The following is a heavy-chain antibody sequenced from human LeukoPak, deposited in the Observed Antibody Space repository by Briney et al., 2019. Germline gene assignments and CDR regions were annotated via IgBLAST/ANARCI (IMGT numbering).Heavy chain of an antibody. CDR2: INHSGST. CDR1: GFTFSSYG. Sequence: LRLSCAASGFTFSSYGMHWIRQPPGKGLEWIGEINHSGSTNYNPSLKSRVTISVDTSKNQFSLKLSSVTAADTAVYYCARGRVYWGQGTLVTVSS. CDR3: ARGRVY. J-gene: IGHJ4*02. V-gene: IGHV4-34*01.